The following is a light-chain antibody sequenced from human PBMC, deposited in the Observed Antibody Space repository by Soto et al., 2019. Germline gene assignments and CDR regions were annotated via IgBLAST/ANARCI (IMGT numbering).Light chain of an antibody. V-gene: IGLV2-14*01. Sequence: QSVLTQPASVSGSPGQSITISCTGTSSDVGGYDYVSWYQQHPGKAPKLMIYEVSDRPSGVSNRFSGSNSDNTASLTISGLQAEDEADYYCTSYTSSNSVVFGGGTKVTVL. CDR3: TSYTSSNSVV. J-gene: IGLJ2*01. CDR2: EVS. CDR1: SSDVGGYDY.